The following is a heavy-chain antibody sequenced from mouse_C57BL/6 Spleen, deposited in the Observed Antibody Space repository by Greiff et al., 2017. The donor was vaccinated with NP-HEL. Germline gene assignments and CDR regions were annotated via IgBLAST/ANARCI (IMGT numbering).Heavy chain of an antibody. CDR1: GFTFSDYG. D-gene: IGHD2-3*01. CDR3: ARNDGYYFAWFAY. Sequence: EVMLVESGGGLVKPGGSLKLSCAASGFTFSDYGMHWVRQAPEKGLEWVAYISSGSSTIYYADTVKGRFTISRDNAKNTLFLQMTSLRSEDTAMYYCARNDGYYFAWFAYWGQGTLVTVSA. CDR2: ISSGSSTI. V-gene: IGHV5-17*01. J-gene: IGHJ3*01.